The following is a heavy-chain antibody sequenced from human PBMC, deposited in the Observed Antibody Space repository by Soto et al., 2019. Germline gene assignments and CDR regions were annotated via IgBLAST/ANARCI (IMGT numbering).Heavy chain of an antibody. J-gene: IGHJ4*02. Sequence: GGSLRLSCAASGFMFSNYWMSWVRQGPGKGLEWVANIKPDGSEKYYVDSVKGRFTISRDNAKNSLYLQMNSLRGEDTAVYYCARCSVAVSGDSWGRGTLVTVSS. CDR2: IKPDGSEK. D-gene: IGHD4-4*01. CDR3: ARCSVAVSGDS. CDR1: GFMFSNYW. V-gene: IGHV3-7*05.